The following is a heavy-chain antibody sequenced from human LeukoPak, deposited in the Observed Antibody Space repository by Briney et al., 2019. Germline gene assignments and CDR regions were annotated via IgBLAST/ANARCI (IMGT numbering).Heavy chain of an antibody. D-gene: IGHD3-22*01. J-gene: IGHJ4*02. CDR1: GGSISPYY. CDR3: ASSPMYDSSGYIDY. Sequence: SETLSLTCTVSGGSISPYYWSWIRQPPGKGLEWIGYIYYSGSTNYNPSLKSRVTISGDTSKKQFSLKLSSVTAADTAVYYCASSPMYDSSGYIDYWGQGTLVTVSS. CDR2: IYYSGST. V-gene: IGHV4-59*01.